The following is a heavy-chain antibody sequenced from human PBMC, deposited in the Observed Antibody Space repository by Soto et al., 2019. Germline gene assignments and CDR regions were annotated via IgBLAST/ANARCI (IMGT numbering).Heavy chain of an antibody. D-gene: IGHD6-19*01. CDR3: ARVAVAGTRVDY. CDR1: GGSINGSNW. V-gene: IGHV4-4*02. J-gene: IGHJ4*02. Sequence: ASETLSLTCAVSGGSINGSNWWSWVRQPPGKGLEYIGEIYHSGSTNYNPSLKSRVTISVDKSKNQFSLNLNSVTAADTAVYYCARVAVAGTRVDYWGQGTLVTVSS. CDR2: IYHSGST.